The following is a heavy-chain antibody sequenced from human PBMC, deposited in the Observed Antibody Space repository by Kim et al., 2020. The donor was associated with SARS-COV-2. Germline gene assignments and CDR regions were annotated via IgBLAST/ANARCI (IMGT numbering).Heavy chain of an antibody. J-gene: IGHJ6*02. D-gene: IGHD2-15*01. CDR2: IKQDGSEK. CDR1: GFTFSSYW. V-gene: IGHV3-7*04. CDR3: ARGNCSGGSCYYYYYGMDV. Sequence: GGSLRLSCAASGFTFSSYWMSWVRQAPGKGLEWVANIKQDGSEKYYVDSVKGRFTISRDNAKNSLYLQMNSLRAEDTAVYYCARGNCSGGSCYYYYYGMDVWGQGTTVTVSS.